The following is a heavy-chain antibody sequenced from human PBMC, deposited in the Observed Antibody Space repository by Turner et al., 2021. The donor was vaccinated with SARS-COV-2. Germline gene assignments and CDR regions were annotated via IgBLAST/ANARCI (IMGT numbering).Heavy chain of an antibody. Sequence: QVQLVQSGAEVKKPGSSVKVSCKASGGTFSSYAISWVRQAPGQGLEWMGGIITSVGTGNYAQKFQGRVTITADESTSTAYMELSSLRSEDTAVYYCARDTAVAGTLGAFDIWGQGTMVTVSS. D-gene: IGHD6-19*01. CDR2: IITSVGTG. CDR1: GGTFSSYA. J-gene: IGHJ3*02. V-gene: IGHV1-69*01. CDR3: ARDTAVAGTLGAFDI.